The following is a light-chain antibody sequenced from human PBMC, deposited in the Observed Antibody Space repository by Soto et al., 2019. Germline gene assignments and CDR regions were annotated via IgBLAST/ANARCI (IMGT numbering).Light chain of an antibody. CDR1: SSNVGGSYP. CDR3: ASWDDNLNGPV. V-gene: IGLV1-44*01. J-gene: IGLJ3*02. CDR2: SND. Sequence: QSVLTQPPSASGTPGQTVTISCSGGSSNVGGSYPVNWYQQFPGTAPNVIIYSNDQRPSGVPDRFSGSQSGTSASLAISGLQSEDEAEYYCASWDDNLNGPVFGGGTKLTVL.